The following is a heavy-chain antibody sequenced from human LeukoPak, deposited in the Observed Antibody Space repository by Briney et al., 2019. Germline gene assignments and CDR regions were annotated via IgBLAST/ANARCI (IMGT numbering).Heavy chain of an antibody. CDR3: ARDLAFMVRGVSLDY. J-gene: IGHJ4*02. CDR2: ISYDGSNK. D-gene: IGHD3-10*01. CDR1: GFTISSYA. Sequence: GRSLRLSCAASGFTISSYAMHWVRQAPGKGLEWVAVISYDGSNKYYADSVKGRFTISRDNSKNTLYLQMNSLRAADTAVYYCARDLAFMVRGVSLDYWGQGTLVTVSS. V-gene: IGHV3-30-3*01.